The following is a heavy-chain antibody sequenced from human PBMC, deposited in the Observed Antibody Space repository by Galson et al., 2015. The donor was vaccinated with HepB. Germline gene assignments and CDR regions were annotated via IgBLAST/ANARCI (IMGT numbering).Heavy chain of an antibody. D-gene: IGHD2-21*02. Sequence: SLRLSCAASGFTFNIYAIHWVRQAPGKGLEWVAVISYDGSKKYYADSVRGRFTISRDNSKNRLYLQMNRLRAEDTAVYYCARDAPEAYCGGDCSRYFDLWGRGTLVTVSS. CDR1: GFTFNIYA. CDR2: ISYDGSKK. V-gene: IGHV3-30-3*01. J-gene: IGHJ2*01. CDR3: ARDAPEAYCGGDCSRYFDL.